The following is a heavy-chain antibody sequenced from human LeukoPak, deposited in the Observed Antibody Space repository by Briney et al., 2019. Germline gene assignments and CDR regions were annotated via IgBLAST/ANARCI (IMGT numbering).Heavy chain of an antibody. D-gene: IGHD3-3*01. CDR3: TTSEPSITIFGVVDY. J-gene: IGHJ4*02. CDR1: GFSFSNYA. V-gene: IGHV3-15*01. Sequence: GGSLRLSCEASGFSFSNYAMHWVRQAPGKGLEWVGRIKSKTDGGTTDYAAPVKGRFTISRDDSKNTLCLQMNSLKTEDTAVYYCTTSEPSITIFGVVDYWGQGTLVTVSS. CDR2: IKSKTDGGTT.